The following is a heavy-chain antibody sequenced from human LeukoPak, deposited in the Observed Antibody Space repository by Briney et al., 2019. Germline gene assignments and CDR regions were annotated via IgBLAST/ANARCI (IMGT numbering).Heavy chain of an antibody. V-gene: IGHV3-9*01. Sequence: GGSLRLSCAASGFTFYDYAMHWVRHAPGKDLEWVSGISWNSGSIGYADSVKGRFTISRDNAKNSLYLQMNSLRAEDTALYYCAKDARGSSGWYGGGYYMDVWGKGTTVTVSS. CDR1: GFTFYDYA. J-gene: IGHJ6*03. CDR3: AKDARGSSGWYGGGYYMDV. CDR2: ISWNSGSI. D-gene: IGHD6-19*01.